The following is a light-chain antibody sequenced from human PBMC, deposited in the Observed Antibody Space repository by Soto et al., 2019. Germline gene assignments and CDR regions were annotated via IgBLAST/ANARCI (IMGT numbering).Light chain of an antibody. Sequence: QAVVTQPASLSASPGASASLTCTLRSDINVGTYKIYWYQQKPGSPPQYLLNYKSDSDKQQGSGVPSRFSGSKDASANAGILLISGLQSEDEADYYCMIWHSSAWVFGGGTKVTVL. V-gene: IGLV5-45*01. CDR2: YKSDSDK. CDR1: SDINVGTYK. CDR3: MIWHSSAWV. J-gene: IGLJ3*02.